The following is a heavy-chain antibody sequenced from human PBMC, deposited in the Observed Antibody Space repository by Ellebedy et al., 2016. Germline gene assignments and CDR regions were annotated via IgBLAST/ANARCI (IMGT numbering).Heavy chain of an antibody. Sequence: ALVKVSCKASGYTFTGYYIHWVRQAPGQGLEWMGWIHPNSGGTKYAQKFQGRVTMTRDTSISTAYMELSRLRSDDTAVYYCARDTQAARDYWGQGTLVTVSS. CDR1: GYTFTGYY. J-gene: IGHJ4*02. CDR3: ARDTQAARDY. V-gene: IGHV1-2*02. D-gene: IGHD2-15*01. CDR2: IHPNSGGT.